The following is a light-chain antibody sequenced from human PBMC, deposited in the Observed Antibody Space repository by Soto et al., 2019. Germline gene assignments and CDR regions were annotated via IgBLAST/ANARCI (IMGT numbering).Light chain of an antibody. CDR2: EDD. J-gene: IGLJ3*02. CDR1: SGSITTNY. Sequence: NFMLTQPHSVSESPGKTVTISCTRSSGSITTNYVQWYQHRPGRSPTTVIYEDDQRPSGVPDRFSGSIDRSSNSASLTISGLKTEGEADYYCQSYDTVWVLGGGTKLTVL. CDR3: QSYDTVWV. V-gene: IGLV6-57*01.